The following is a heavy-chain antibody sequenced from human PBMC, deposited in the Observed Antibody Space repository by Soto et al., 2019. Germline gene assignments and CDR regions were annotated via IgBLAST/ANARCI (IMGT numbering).Heavy chain of an antibody. CDR2: VKSNTHGAAT. CDR1: GITFTNAW. V-gene: IGHV3-15*07. J-gene: IGHJ4*02. CDR3: NAGWPLIDY. D-gene: IGHD6-19*01. Sequence: EVQLVESGGGLARPGESLRLSCAGTGITFTNAWLNWVRQAPGKGLEWVGRVKSNTHGAATDYAAPVKGRFTISRDDSKTTLFLQMNSLKTEDTAMYYCNAGWPLIDYWGQGTLVTVSS.